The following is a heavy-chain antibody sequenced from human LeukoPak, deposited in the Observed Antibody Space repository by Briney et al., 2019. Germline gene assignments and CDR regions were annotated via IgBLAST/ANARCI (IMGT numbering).Heavy chain of an antibody. Sequence: SVKVSYKASGGTFSSYAISWVRQAPGQGLEWMGGIIPIFGTANYAQKFQGRVTITADESTSTAYMELSSLRSEDTAVYYCARVGDRVNWFDPWGQGTLVTVSS. CDR3: ARVGDRVNWFDP. V-gene: IGHV1-69*13. J-gene: IGHJ5*02. D-gene: IGHD4-17*01. CDR2: IIPIFGTA. CDR1: GGTFSSYA.